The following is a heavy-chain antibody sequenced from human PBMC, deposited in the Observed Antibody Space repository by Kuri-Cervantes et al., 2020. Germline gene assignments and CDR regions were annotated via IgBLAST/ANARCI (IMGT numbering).Heavy chain of an antibody. D-gene: IGHD6-13*01. CDR2: IIPIFGTA. V-gene: IGHV1-69*06. J-gene: IGHJ4*02. CDR1: GGTFSSYA. CDR3: ARGRRIAAAGGGTFDY. Sequence: SVKVSCKASGGTFSSYAISWVRQAPGQGLEWMGGIIPIFGTANYAQKFQGRVMITADKSTSTAYMELRGLRSDDTAVYYCARGRRIAAAGGGTFDYWGQGTLVTVSS.